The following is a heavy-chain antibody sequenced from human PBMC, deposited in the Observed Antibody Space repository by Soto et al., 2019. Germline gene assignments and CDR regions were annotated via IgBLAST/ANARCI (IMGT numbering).Heavy chain of an antibody. CDR2: IYYSGSS. CDR1: GGSISSGYY. CDR3: ASHPLNWSDADS. V-gene: IGHV4-39*01. J-gene: IGHJ4*02. Sequence: SETLSLTCTVSGGSISSGYYWTWIRQHPGKGLEWIGYIYYSGSSYSNPSLKSRLSMSVDTSKNQFSLTMKSVTAADTGVYYCASHPLNWSDADSWGQGVLVTVS. D-gene: IGHD1-1*01.